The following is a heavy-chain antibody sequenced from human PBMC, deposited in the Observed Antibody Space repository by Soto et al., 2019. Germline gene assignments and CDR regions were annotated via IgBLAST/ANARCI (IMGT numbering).Heavy chain of an antibody. J-gene: IGHJ5*02. CDR1: GFTFSSYA. CDR2: ISSNGGNT. V-gene: IGHV3-64D*06. D-gene: IGHD3-22*01. Sequence: PGGSLRLSCSASGFTFSSYAMHWVRQAPGKGLEYVSAISSNGGNTYYADSVKGRFTISRDKSKNTLYLQMSSLRAEDTAVYYCVKEAYYYDSSGYYYGWFDPWGQGTQVTVSS. CDR3: VKEAYYYDSSGYYYGWFDP.